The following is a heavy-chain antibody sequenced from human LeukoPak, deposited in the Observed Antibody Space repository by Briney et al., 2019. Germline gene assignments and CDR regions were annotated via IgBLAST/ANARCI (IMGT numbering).Heavy chain of an antibody. V-gene: IGHV4-34*01. D-gene: IGHD3-9*01. Sequence: PSETLSLTCAVCGGSFSGYYWSWIRQPPGKGLEWIGEINHSGSINYNPSLKSRVTISVDTSKNQFSLKLSSVTAADTAVYYCARRRDYDILTGYYKGGVDYFDYWGQGTLVTVSS. CDR1: GGSFSGYY. J-gene: IGHJ4*02. CDR3: ARRRDYDILTGYYKGGVDYFDY. CDR2: INHSGSI.